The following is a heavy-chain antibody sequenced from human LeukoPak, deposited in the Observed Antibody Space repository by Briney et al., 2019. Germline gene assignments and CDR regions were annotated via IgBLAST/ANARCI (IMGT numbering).Heavy chain of an antibody. D-gene: IGHD6-6*01. J-gene: IGHJ4*02. Sequence: ASVKVSCKASGYTFIKYAVNWVRQAPGQGLEWMGIINPSGGSTSYAQKFQGRVTMTRDMSTSTVYMELSSLRSEDTAVYYCARGSSSSSPSDYWGQGTLVTVSS. CDR1: GYTFIKYA. CDR2: INPSGGST. V-gene: IGHV1-46*01. CDR3: ARGSSSSSPSDY.